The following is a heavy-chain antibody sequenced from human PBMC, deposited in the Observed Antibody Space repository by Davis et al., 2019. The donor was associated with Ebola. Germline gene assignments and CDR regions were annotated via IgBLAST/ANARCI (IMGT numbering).Heavy chain of an antibody. J-gene: IGHJ5*01. CDR1: GFTFSSYW. V-gene: IGHV3-7*03. Sequence: GESLKISCAASGFTFSSYWMSWVRQAPGKGLEWVANIKQDGSDKNYVDSVKGRFTISRDNAKNSLYLQMNSLRAEDTAVYYCARDSGWSGVVSWGQGTLVTVSS. CDR3: ARDSGWSGVVS. D-gene: IGHD6-19*01. CDR2: IKQDGSDK.